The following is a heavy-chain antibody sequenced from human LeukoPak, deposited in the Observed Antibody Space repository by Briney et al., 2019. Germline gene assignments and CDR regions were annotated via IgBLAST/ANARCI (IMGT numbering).Heavy chain of an antibody. Sequence: TSETLSFTCTVSGGSISSGNYYWSWIRQPAGKGLEWIGRIYTSGSTNYNPSLKSRVTISVDTSKNQFSLKLRSVTAADTAVYYCARGAYPDYFDYWGQGTLVTVSS. CDR3: ARGAYPDYFDY. J-gene: IGHJ4*02. CDR1: GGSISSGNYY. V-gene: IGHV4-61*02. CDR2: IYTSGST.